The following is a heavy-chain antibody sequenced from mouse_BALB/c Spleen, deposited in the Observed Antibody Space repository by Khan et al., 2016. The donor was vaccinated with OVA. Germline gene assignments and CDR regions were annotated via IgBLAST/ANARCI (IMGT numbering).Heavy chain of an antibody. D-gene: IGHD2-2*01. J-gene: IGHJ3*01. Sequence: VQLQQSGPELMKPGASVKISCKASGYSFTSYYLHWVMQSHGESLEWIGYVDPFSGDTTYNQKFKGKATLTVDKSSSTAYMHLSNLTYEDSAVYYCTRHGYVAWFTYWGQGTMVTVSA. CDR3: TRHGYVAWFTY. CDR2: VDPFSGDT. V-gene: IGHV1S135*01. CDR1: GYSFTSYY.